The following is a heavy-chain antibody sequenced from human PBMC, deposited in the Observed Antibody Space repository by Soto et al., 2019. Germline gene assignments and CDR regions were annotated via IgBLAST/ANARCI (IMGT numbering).Heavy chain of an antibody. Sequence: GASVTVSCRPSGYTFTSYAMHWVRQAPGQRLEWMGWINAGNGNTKYSQKFQGRVTITRDTSASTAYMELSSLRSEDTAVYYCARVGYDILTGYYTGYGMDVWGQGTTVTVSS. V-gene: IGHV1-3*01. CDR2: INAGNGNT. CDR1: GYTFTSYA. D-gene: IGHD3-9*01. J-gene: IGHJ6*02. CDR3: ARVGYDILTGYYTGYGMDV.